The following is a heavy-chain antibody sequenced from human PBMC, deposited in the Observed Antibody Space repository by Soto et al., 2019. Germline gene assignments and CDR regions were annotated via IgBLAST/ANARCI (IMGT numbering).Heavy chain of an antibody. Sequence: SETLSLTCAVYGGSFSGYYWSWIRQPPGKGLEWIGEINHSGSTNYNPSLKSRVTISVDTSKNQFSLKLSSVTAADTAVYYCARTRYCTNGVCYTNHSPPLGYWGQGTLVTVPQ. V-gene: IGHV4-34*01. J-gene: IGHJ4*02. CDR3: ARTRYCTNGVCYTNHSPPLGY. CDR2: INHSGST. CDR1: GGSFSGYY. D-gene: IGHD2-8*01.